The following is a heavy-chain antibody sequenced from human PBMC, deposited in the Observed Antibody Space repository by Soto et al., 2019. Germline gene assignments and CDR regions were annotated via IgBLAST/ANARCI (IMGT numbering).Heavy chain of an antibody. CDR1: VYIFASHW. D-gene: IGHD5-12*01. CDR2: IDPSDSYT. J-gene: IGHJ6*02. V-gene: IGHV5-10-1*01. Sequence: DSLKISCSCSVYIFASHWINWVRQMPGRGLEWMGRIDPSDSYTNYSPSFQGHVTISADKAINTAYLQWSSLKASDTAIYYCASSMAKNTFYYHDLDVWCQGTSVTLSS. CDR3: ASSMAKNTFYYHDLDV.